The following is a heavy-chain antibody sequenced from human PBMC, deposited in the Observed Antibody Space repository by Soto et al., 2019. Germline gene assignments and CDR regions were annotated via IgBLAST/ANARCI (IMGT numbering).Heavy chain of an antibody. CDR1: GYTFHTFG. D-gene: IGHD5-12*01. Sequence: QVHLEQSGVEVKKPGASVKVTCKASGYTFHTFGISWVRQAPGQGLEWMGWISTYNDNTNYAQKFQGRVTMATDTSTSTDCMELRRRRPDDTAVYDCAGLPSSGYHTPFYAGMAVWGQRTTVTVSS. CDR3: AGLPSSGYHTPFYAGMAV. J-gene: IGHJ6*02. CDR2: ISTYNDNT. V-gene: IGHV1-18*01.